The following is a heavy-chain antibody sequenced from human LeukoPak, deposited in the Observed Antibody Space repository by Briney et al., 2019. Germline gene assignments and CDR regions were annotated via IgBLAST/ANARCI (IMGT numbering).Heavy chain of an antibody. CDR2: INYSANT. V-gene: IGHV4-39*01. Sequence: KTSETLSLTCSVSGDSISRSSFYWGWIRQPPGKGLEWIGSINYSANTYYNPSLKSRVTISVDTSKNQFSLKLGSVTAEDTAVYYCARHGSGGTVTTGYWGQGSLLTVSS. D-gene: IGHD4-11*01. J-gene: IGHJ4*02. CDR3: ARHGSGGTVTTGY. CDR1: GDSISRSSFY.